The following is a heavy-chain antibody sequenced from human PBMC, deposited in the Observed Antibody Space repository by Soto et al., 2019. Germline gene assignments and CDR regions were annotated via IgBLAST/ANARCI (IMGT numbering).Heavy chain of an antibody. Sequence: PGGSLRLSCAASQFVFSGFTMNWVRQAPGKGLEWVSSISGNSQYIYYADSVKGRLSISRDNAKNSLYLQMNSLRVDDTAVYFCARDGPLWSLDYWGQGVLVTVSS. CDR1: QFVFSGFT. D-gene: IGHD3-10*01. V-gene: IGHV3-21*01. CDR2: ISGNSQYI. CDR3: ARDGPLWSLDY. J-gene: IGHJ4*02.